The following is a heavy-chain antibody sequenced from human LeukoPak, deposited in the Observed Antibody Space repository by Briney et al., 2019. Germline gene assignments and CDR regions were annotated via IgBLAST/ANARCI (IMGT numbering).Heavy chain of an antibody. CDR3: ASAPVVGNAEAF. CDR2: ISGSGSST. V-gene: IGHV3-23*01. CDR1: GFTFSSYA. Sequence: GGSLRLPCAASGFTFSSYAMSWVRQAPGKGLEWVSVISGSGSSTYADAVKGRFTISRDNSKNTLYLQMTSLRVEDTAVYFCASAPVVGNAEAFWGQGTLVTVSS. D-gene: IGHD1-26*01. J-gene: IGHJ4*02.